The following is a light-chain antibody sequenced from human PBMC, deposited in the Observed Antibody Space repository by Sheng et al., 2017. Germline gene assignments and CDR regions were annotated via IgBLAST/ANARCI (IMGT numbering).Light chain of an antibody. J-gene: IGLJ1*01. CDR1: SSDVGNSNL. CDR3: CSYAGGSTYV. Sequence: QSALTQPASVSGSPGQSITISCTGTSSDVGNSNLVSWYQQHPGKAPKLMIYEGSKRASGVSIRFSGSKSGNTASLTISGLQAEDEADYYCCSYAGGSTYVFGGGTKVTVL. CDR2: EGS. V-gene: IGLV2-23*01.